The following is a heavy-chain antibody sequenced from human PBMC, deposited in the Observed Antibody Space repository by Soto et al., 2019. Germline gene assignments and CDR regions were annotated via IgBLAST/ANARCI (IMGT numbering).Heavy chain of an antibody. CDR1: GGSISSGGYS. Sequence: QLQLQESGSGLVKPSQTLSLTCAVSGGSISSGGYSWSWIRQPPGKGLEWIGYIYHSGSTYYNPSLKSRVTISGDRSKNQFSRKLSSVTAADTAVYYCARGRYFDWLGPVIAFDIWGQGTMVTVSS. D-gene: IGHD3-9*01. CDR3: ARGRYFDWLGPVIAFDI. J-gene: IGHJ3*02. CDR2: IYHSGST. V-gene: IGHV4-30-2*01.